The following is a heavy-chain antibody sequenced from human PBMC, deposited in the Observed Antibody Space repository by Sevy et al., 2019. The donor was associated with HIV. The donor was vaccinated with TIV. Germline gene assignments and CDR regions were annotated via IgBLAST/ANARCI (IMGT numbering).Heavy chain of an antibody. D-gene: IGHD2-8*02. J-gene: IGHJ4*02. CDR3: ARTTTGSSPVYYFDY. Sequence: ASVKVSCKASGYTFTSYGISWVRQAPGQGLEWMGWISAYNGNTNYAQKLQGRVTMTTDTSTSTAYMELRSLRSDDTAVYYCARTTTGSSPVYYFDYWGQGTLVTVSS. V-gene: IGHV1-18*01. CDR1: GYTFTSYG. CDR2: ISAYNGNT.